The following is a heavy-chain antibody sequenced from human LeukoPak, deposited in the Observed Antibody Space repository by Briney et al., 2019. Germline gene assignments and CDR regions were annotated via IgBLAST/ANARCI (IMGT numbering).Heavy chain of an antibody. D-gene: IGHD4-17*01. CDR2: ISGSGGST. V-gene: IGHV3-23*01. CDR1: GFIFNNYA. CDR3: AKGLTTVGFDY. Sequence: GGSLRLSCAASGFIFNNYAMSWVRQAPGKGLEWVSAISGSGGSTYYADSVKGRFTISRDNSKNTLYLQMNSLRAEDTAVYYCAKGLTTVGFDYWGQGTLVTVSS. J-gene: IGHJ4*02.